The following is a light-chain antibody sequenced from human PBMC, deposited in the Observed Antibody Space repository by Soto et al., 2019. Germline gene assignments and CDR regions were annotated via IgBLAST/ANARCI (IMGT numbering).Light chain of an antibody. CDR2: AAS. CDR1: QSISIY. Sequence: DIPMTQSPSSLSASVGDRVTITCRASQSISIYLNWFQQQPGKAPKLLIYAASSLQSGVPPRFSGSGSGTDFTLTISSLQPEDFGTYYCQQSYNTPLTFGGGTKVETK. CDR3: QQSYNTPLT. J-gene: IGKJ4*01. V-gene: IGKV1-39*01.